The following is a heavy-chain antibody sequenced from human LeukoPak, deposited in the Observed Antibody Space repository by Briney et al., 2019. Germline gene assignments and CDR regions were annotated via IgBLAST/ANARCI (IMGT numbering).Heavy chain of an antibody. V-gene: IGHV4-38-2*02. D-gene: IGHD6-13*01. J-gene: IGHJ5*02. CDR3: ARIYSSSWFLNWFDP. CDR1: GYSISSGYF. Sequence: SETLSLTCTVSGYSISSGYFWGWIRQPPGKGLECIGTIYHSGSTYYNPSLKSRVTISVDTSKNQFSPKLNSVTAADTAVYYCARIYSSSWFLNWFDPWGQGTLVTVSS. CDR2: IYHSGST.